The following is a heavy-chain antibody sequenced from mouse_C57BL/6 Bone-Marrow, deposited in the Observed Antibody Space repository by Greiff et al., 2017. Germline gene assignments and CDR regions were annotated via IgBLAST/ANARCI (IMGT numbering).Heavy chain of an antibody. CDR1: GFNIKDDY. CDR3: TATTVVERGD. Sequence: VQLKESGAELVRPGASVKLSCTASGFNIKDDYMHWVKQRPDQGLEWIGWIDPENGDTEYASKFQGKATITADTSSNTAYLQLSSLTSEDTAVYYCTATTVVERGDWGQGTTLTVSS. J-gene: IGHJ2*01. CDR2: IDPENGDT. V-gene: IGHV14-4*01. D-gene: IGHD1-1*01.